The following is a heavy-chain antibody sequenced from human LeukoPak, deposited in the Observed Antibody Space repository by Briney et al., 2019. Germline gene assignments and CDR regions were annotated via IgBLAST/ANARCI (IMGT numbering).Heavy chain of an antibody. Sequence: ASVKVSCKASGGTFSSYAISWVRQAPGQGLEWGGRIIPILGIANYAQKFQGRVTITADKSTSTAYMELSSLRSEDTAVYYCARGRYDSSGYYLDYWGQGTLVTVSS. CDR1: GGTFSSYA. J-gene: IGHJ4*02. CDR3: ARGRYDSSGYYLDY. V-gene: IGHV1-69*04. D-gene: IGHD3-22*01. CDR2: IIPILGIA.